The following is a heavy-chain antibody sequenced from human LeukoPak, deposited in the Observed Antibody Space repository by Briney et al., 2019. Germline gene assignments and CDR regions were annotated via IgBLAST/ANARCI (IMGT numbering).Heavy chain of an antibody. CDR3: AKDLNPFYDFWSGYK. CDR2: IGGRDDRT. V-gene: IGHV3-23*01. CDR1: GFTFTGHT. Sequence: GGSLRLSCAASGFTFTGHTMTWLRQAPGKGLEWVSIIGGRDDRTYYADSVKGRFTISRDNSKNTLYLQMNSLRGEDTAVYYCAKDLNPFYDFWSGYKWGQGTLVTVSS. D-gene: IGHD3-3*01. J-gene: IGHJ4*02.